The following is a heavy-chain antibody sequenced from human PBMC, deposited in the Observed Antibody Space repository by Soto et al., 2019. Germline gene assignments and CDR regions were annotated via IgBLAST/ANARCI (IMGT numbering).Heavy chain of an antibody. D-gene: IGHD5-18*01. CDR2: VFYSGLS. J-gene: IGHJ5*02. CDR3: ARKHFTIADDSFGRSNWLDT. Sequence: SETXSLTCTFSGCSINSPSHYWCWVRQPPGKGLEWIGSVFYSGLSYSTPSLKSRVTISVDTSKNQFSLSLTSVTASDTAVHFCARKHFTIADDSFGRSNWLDTWAQGTLVNVSS. V-gene: IGHV4-39*01. CDR1: GCSINSPSHY.